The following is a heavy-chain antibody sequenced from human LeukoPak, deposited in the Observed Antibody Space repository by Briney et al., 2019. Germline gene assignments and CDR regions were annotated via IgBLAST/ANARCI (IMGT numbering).Heavy chain of an antibody. CDR2: INPNSGGT. J-gene: IGHJ5*02. CDR1: GYTFTGYY. D-gene: IGHD2-2*01. CDR3: ASRYCSSTSCRINWFDP. Sequence: ASVKVSCKASGYTFTGYYMHWVRQAPGQGLEWVGWINPNSGGTNYAQKFQGRVTMTRDTSISTAYMELSRLRSDDTAVYYCASRYCSSTSCRINWFDPWGQGTLVTVSS. V-gene: IGHV1-2*02.